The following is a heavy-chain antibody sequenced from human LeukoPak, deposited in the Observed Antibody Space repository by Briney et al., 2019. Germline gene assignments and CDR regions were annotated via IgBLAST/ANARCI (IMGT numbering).Heavy chain of an antibody. CDR3: ARVLFERRNFDL. Sequence: GGSLRLSCAASGFTVSSNYLGWVRQASGKGLEWVSLIYNDGNTYYTDSVKDRFIISRDNSKNTLYVQMNGLRAEDMAVYYCARVLFERRNFDLWGQGTMVIVSS. V-gene: IGHV3-66*01. D-gene: IGHD1-1*01. CDR1: GFTVSSNY. J-gene: IGHJ3*01. CDR2: IYNDGNT.